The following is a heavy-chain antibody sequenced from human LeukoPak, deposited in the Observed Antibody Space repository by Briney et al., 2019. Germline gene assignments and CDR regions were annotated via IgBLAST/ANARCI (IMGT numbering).Heavy chain of an antibody. J-gene: IGHJ4*02. V-gene: IGHV1-69*13. D-gene: IGHD3-9*01. CDR2: IIPIFGTA. CDR1: GYTFTSYG. CDR3: ARINYDILTGYPKGFDY. Sequence: ASVKVSCKASGYTFTSYGISWVRQAPGQGLEWMGGIIPIFGTANYAQKFQGRVTITADESTSTAYMELSSLRSEDTAVYYCARINYDILTGYPKGFDYWGQGTLVTVSS.